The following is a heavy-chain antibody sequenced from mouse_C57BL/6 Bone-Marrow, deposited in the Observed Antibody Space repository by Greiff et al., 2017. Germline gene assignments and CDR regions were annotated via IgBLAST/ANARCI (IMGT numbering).Heavy chain of an antibody. D-gene: IGHD2-5*01. Sequence: QVQLQQSGAELARPGASLKLSCKASGYTFTSYGISWVKQRTGQGLEWIGEIYPRSGNTYYNEKFKGKATLTADKSSSTAYMELRSLTSEDSAVYFCARYCSNGPWCAYWGQGTLVTVSA. V-gene: IGHV1-81*01. CDR1: GYTFTSYG. CDR3: ARYCSNGPWCAY. CDR2: IYPRSGNT. J-gene: IGHJ3*01.